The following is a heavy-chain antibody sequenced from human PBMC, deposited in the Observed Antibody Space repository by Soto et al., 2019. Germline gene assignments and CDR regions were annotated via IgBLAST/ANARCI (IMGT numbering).Heavy chain of an antibody. D-gene: IGHD6-19*01. J-gene: IGHJ6*02. V-gene: IGHV3-30*18. CDR1: GFTFSSYG. CDR3: AKDPLAVAAYGMDV. Sequence: VQLVESGGGVVQPGRSLRLSCAASGFTFSSYGMHWVRQAPGKGLEWVAVISYDGSNKYYADSVKGRFTISRDNSKNTLYLQMNSLRAEDTAVYYCAKDPLAVAAYGMDVWGQGTTVTVSS. CDR2: ISYDGSNK.